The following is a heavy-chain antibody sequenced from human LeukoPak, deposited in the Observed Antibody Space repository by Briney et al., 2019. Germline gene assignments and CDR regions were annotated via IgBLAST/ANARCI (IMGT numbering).Heavy chain of an antibody. CDR2: IKQDGSEK. V-gene: IGHV3-7*01. CDR3: ARDLGRYDYGPLGS. D-gene: IGHD3-16*01. Sequence: GGSLRLSCAASGFTFSSHWMSWVRQAPGKGLEWVANIKQDGSEKYYVDSVKGRFTISRDNAKNSLYLQMNSLRAEDTAVYYCARDLGRYDYGPLGSWGQGTLVTVSS. CDR1: GFTFSSHW. J-gene: IGHJ5*02.